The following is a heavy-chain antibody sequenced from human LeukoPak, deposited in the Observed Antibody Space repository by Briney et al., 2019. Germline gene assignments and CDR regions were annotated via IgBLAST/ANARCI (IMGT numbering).Heavy chain of an antibody. Sequence: SETLSLTCTVSGGSISSYYWSWIRQPAGKGLEWIGRIYSSGSTEYNPSLKSRDTMSVDTSKNQFSLKLSSVTAADTAIYYCARESYENTFGIWGQGTMVTVSS. CDR2: IYSSGST. CDR1: GGSISSYY. V-gene: IGHV4-4*07. CDR3: ARESYENTFGI. J-gene: IGHJ3*02. D-gene: IGHD3-16*01.